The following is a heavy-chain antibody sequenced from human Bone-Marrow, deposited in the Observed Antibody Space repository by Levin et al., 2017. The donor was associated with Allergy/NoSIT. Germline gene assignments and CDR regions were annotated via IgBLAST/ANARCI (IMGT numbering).Heavy chain of an antibody. CDR1: GGSISSGGYS. CDR3: ARRGDQLLSWVVDY. J-gene: IGHJ4*02. D-gene: IGHD2-2*01. CDR2: IYHSGST. Sequence: SETLSLTCAVSGGSISSGGYSWSWIRQPPGKGLEWIGYIYHSGSTYYNPSLKSRVTISVDRSKSQFSLKESCVNAADTAVYYCARRGDQLLSWVVDYWGQGTLVTVSS. V-gene: IGHV4-30-2*01.